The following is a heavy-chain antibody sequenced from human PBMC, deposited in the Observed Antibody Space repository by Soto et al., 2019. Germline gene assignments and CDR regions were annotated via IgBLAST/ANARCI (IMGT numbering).Heavy chain of an antibody. V-gene: IGHV3-7*03. CDR1: GFTFSSYW. Sequence: PGGSLRLSCAASGFTFSSYWMSWVRQAPGKGLEWVANIKQDGSEKYYVDSVKGRFTISRDNTKNSLYLQMNSLRAEDTAVYYCASLYDSSGYYPFDYWGQGTLVTV. CDR2: IKQDGSEK. D-gene: IGHD3-22*01. J-gene: IGHJ4*02. CDR3: ASLYDSSGYYPFDY.